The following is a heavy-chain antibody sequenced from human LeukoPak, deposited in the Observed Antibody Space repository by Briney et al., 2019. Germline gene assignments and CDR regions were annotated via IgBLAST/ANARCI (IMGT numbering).Heavy chain of an antibody. D-gene: IGHD6-13*01. CDR2: IYYSGAT. CDR3: ARGLTSGYSRPWLGIFDI. Sequence: PSETLSLTCTVSGGSISSSIYYWAWIRQPPGKGLEWIGSIYYSGATYYNPSLKSRVTISIDTSKNQFSLKLSSVTAADTAVYYCARGLTSGYSRPWLGIFDIRGQGTMVTVSS. CDR1: GGSISSSIYY. J-gene: IGHJ3*02. V-gene: IGHV4-39*01.